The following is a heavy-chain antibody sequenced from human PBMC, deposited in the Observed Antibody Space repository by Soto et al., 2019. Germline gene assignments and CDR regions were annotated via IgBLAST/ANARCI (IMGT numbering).Heavy chain of an antibody. D-gene: IGHD1-26*01. V-gene: IGHV4-59*01. CDR1: GGSISRYY. CDR3: ASSDAGGSSDY. CDR2: IYYSGST. Sequence: QVQLQESGPGLVKPSETLSLTCTVSGGSISRYYWIWIRQPPGKGLEWIGYIYYSGSTNYNPSLKSRVTISVDTSKNQFSLKLSSVTAADTAVYYCASSDAGGSSDYWSQGTLVTVSS. J-gene: IGHJ4*02.